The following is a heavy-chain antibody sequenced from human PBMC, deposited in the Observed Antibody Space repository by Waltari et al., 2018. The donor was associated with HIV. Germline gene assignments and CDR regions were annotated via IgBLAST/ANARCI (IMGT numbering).Heavy chain of an antibody. CDR1: G. CDR3: ARGVGATLAGGLGY. V-gene: IGHV3-20*03. CDR2: INWNGATT. Sequence: GMNWVRQAPGKGLEWVSGINWNGATTGYADSVKGRFTISRDNAKNSLYLQMNSLRAEDTALYYCARGVGATLAGGLGYWGKGTLVTVSS. D-gene: IGHD1-26*01. J-gene: IGHJ4*02.